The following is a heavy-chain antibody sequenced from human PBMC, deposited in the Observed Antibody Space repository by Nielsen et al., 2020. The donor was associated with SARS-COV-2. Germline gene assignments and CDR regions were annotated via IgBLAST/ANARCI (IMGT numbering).Heavy chain of an antibody. CDR3: ARGFKYGFVSSTNYLDV. J-gene: IGHJ6*03. CDR2: ISDSGST. Sequence: SATLSLTCTVSGCSISSYYWTWIRQPPGKGLEWIGDISDSGSTNYSPSLKSRVTISLAKSKNQFSLKLTSVTAADTAVHYCARGFKYGFVSSTNYLDVWGKGTTVTVSS. D-gene: IGHD3-10*01. CDR1: GCSISSYY. V-gene: IGHV4-59*08.